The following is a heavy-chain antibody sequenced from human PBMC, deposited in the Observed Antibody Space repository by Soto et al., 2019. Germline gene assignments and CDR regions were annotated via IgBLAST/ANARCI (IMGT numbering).Heavy chain of an antibody. CDR2: IYFSGST. V-gene: IGHV4-61*01. D-gene: IGHD1-26*01. CDR1: GGSVSSGNYY. J-gene: IGHJ6*02. Sequence: SETLSLTCTVRGGSVSSGNYYWSWIRQTPGKGLEWIGYIYFSGSTKYNPSLKSRVTMSSDTSRNQFSLRLSSVTAADTAVYYCTRLLLRYSGYGMDVWGQGTTVTSP. CDR3: TRLLLRYSGYGMDV.